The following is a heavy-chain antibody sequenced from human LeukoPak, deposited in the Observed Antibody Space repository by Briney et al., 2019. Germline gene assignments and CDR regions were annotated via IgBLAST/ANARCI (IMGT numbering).Heavy chain of an antibody. V-gene: IGHV4-31*03. CDR1: GGSISSGGYY. CDR3: ASYWYYDSSGYQT. Sequence: PSQTLSLTCTVSGGSISSGGYYWSWIRQHPGKGLEWIGYIYYSGSTYNGPSLKSRATISVDTSKNQFSLKLSSVTAADTAVYYCASYWYYDSSGYQTWGQGTLVTVSS. J-gene: IGHJ5*02. D-gene: IGHD3-22*01. CDR2: IYYSGST.